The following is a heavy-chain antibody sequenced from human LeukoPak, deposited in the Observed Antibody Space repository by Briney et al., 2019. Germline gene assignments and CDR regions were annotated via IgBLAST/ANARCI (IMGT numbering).Heavy chain of an antibody. CDR3: AADTTVVPGAYYYYMDV. J-gene: IGHJ6*03. D-gene: IGHD4-23*01. Sequence: ASVKVSCKASGYTFTGYYMHWVRQAPGQGLEWMGRINPNSGGTNYAQKFQERVTITRDMSTSTAYMELSSLRSEDTAVYYCAADTTVVPGAYYYYMDVWGKGTTVTISS. V-gene: IGHV1-2*06. CDR1: GYTFTGYY. CDR2: INPNSGGT.